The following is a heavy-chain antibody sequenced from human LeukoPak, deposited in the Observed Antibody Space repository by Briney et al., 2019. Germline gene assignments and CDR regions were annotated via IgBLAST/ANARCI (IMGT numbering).Heavy chain of an antibody. CDR2: IYYSGST. V-gene: IGHV4-39*01. CDR3: ARLQKESIAAADY. CDR1: GGSISSSSYY. D-gene: IGHD6-13*01. J-gene: IGHJ4*02. Sequence: SETLSLTWTVSGGSISSSSYYWGWIRQPPGKGLEWIGSIYYSGSTYYNPSLKSRVTISVDTSKNQFSLKLSSVTAADTAVYYCARLQKESIAAADYWGQGTLVTVSS.